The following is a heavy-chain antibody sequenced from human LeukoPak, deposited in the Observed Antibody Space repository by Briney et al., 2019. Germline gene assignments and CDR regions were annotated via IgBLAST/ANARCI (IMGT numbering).Heavy chain of an antibody. CDR2: IYSSGNT. CDR3: ARDLVSSYGMDV. J-gene: IGHJ6*02. D-gene: IGHD1-14*01. Sequence: QPGRSLRLSCAASGFNVSSNYMSWVRQAPGKGLEWVSVIYSSGNTYYADSVKGRFTISRDNSKNTLYLQMNSLRAEDTAVYYCARDLVSSYGMDVWGQGTTVTVSS. CDR1: GFNVSSNY. V-gene: IGHV3-53*01.